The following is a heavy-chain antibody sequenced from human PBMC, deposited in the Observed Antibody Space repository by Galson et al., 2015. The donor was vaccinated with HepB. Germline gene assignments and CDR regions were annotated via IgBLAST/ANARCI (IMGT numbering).Heavy chain of an antibody. J-gene: IGHJ5*02. CDR2: IYSGGST. D-gene: IGHD3-10*01. V-gene: IGHV3-53*04. Sequence: SLRLSCAASGFKFSSYNMHWVRQAPGKGLEWVSVIYSGGSTYYADSVKGRFTISRHNSKNTLYLQMNSLRAEDTAVCYCARGGLYYFSSGCYGQTWGQGTLVTVSS. CDR1: GFKFSSYN. CDR3: ARGGLYYFSSGCYGQT.